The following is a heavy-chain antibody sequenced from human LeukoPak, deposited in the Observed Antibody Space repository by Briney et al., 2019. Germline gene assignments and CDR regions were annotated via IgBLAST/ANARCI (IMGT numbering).Heavy chain of an antibody. J-gene: IGHJ5*01. CDR1: GGSVSSNSYY. D-gene: IGHD6-19*01. Sequence: PSETLSLTCTVSGGSVSSNSYYWSWVRQPPGEGLEWIGFIDYTGSATYNPSLRSPVTISVNTSKHQFSVRMVSVTAADTAVYYCARIPVAKTFDSWGQGTLVTVSS. V-gene: IGHV4-61*01. CDR3: ARIPVAKTFDS. CDR2: IDYTGSA.